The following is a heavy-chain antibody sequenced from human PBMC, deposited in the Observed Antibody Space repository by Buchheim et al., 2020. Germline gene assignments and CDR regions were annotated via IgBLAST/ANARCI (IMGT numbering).Heavy chain of an antibody. CDR1: GFTFSSYW. J-gene: IGHJ5*02. CDR2: INSDGSST. D-gene: IGHD2-15*01. CDR3: ARDIVVVVAATQTNWFDP. Sequence: EVQLVESGGGLVQPGGSLRLSCAASGFTFSSYWMHWVRQAPGKGLVWVSRINSDGSSTSYADSVKGRFAISRDNAKNTLYLQMNSLRAEDTAVYYCARDIVVVVAATQTNWFDPWGQGTL. V-gene: IGHV3-74*01.